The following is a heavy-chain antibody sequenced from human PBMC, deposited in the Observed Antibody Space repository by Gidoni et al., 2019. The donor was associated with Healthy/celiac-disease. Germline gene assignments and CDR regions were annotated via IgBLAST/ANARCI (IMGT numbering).Heavy chain of an antibody. V-gene: IGHV3-33*01. J-gene: IGHJ3*02. CDR1: GFTFSSYG. D-gene: IGHD3-22*01. CDR3: ARDIPYYYDSSGYPSDAFDI. CDR2: IWYDGSNK. Sequence: QVPLVESGGGVVQPGRSLRLSCAASGFTFSSYGMPWVRQAPGKGLEWVAVIWYDGSNKYYADAVKGRFTISRDNSKNTLYLQMNSLRAEDTAVYYCARDIPYYYDSSGYPSDAFDIWGQGTMVTVSS.